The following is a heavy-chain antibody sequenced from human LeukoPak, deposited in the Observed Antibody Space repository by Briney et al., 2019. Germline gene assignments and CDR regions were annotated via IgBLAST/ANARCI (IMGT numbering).Heavy chain of an antibody. D-gene: IGHD2-21*02. Sequence: SQTLSLTCTVSGGSISSGGYYWSWIRQHPGKGLEWIGYIYYSGSTYYNPSLKSRVTISVDTSKNQFSLKLSSVTAADTAVYYCARTPIVVVTAIEGYYYGMDIWGQGTTVTVSS. V-gene: IGHV4-31*03. CDR1: GGSISSGGYY. CDR2: IYYSGST. J-gene: IGHJ6*02. CDR3: ARTPIVVVTAIEGYYYGMDI.